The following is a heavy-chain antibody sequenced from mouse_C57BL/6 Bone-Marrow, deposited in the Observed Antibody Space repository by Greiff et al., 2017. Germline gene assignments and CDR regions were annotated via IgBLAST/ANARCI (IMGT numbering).Heavy chain of an antibody. CDR3: ARIRYYGSYWHFDV. J-gene: IGHJ1*03. V-gene: IGHV8-8*01. CDR2: IWWDDDK. Sequence: QVTLKESGPGILQPSQTLSLTCSFSGFSLSTFGMGVGWIRQPSGKGLEWLAHIWWDDDKYYKPALKSRLTISKDTSKNQVFLKIANVDTADTATYYCARIRYYGSYWHFDVWGTGTTVTVSS. CDR1: GFSLSTFGMG. D-gene: IGHD1-1*01.